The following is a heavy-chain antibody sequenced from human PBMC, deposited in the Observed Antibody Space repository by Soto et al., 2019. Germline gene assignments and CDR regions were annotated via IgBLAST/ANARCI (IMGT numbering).Heavy chain of an antibody. Sequence: PGESPKISCTGSGYSFAGYWITWVRQKPGKGLECMGRIDPSDSQTYYSPSFRGHVTISVTKSITTVFLQWSSLRASDTAMYYCARQIYDSDTGPNFQYYFDSWGQGTPVTVS. V-gene: IGHV5-10-1*01. J-gene: IGHJ4*02. CDR2: IDPSDSQT. CDR1: GYSFAGYW. D-gene: IGHD3-22*01. CDR3: ARQIYDSDTGPNFQYYFDS.